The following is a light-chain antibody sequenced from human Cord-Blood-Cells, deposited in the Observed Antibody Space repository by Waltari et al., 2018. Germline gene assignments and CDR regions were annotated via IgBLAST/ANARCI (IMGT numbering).Light chain of an antibody. J-gene: IGKJ1*01. CDR2: WAS. CDR3: QQYYSTPVT. V-gene: IGKV4-1*01. CDR1: RSVLYSSNNKNY. Sequence: DIVMTQFHDYRAVSLGERATIGCKSSRSVLYSSNNKNYLAWYQQKPGQPPKLLIYWASTRESGVPDRFSGRGSGTDFTLTISSLQAEDVAVYYCQQYYSTPVTFGQGTKVEIK.